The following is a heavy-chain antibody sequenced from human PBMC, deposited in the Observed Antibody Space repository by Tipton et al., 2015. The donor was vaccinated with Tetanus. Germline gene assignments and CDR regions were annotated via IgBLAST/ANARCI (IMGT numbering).Heavy chain of an antibody. CDR3: ARGLPREPFYFDY. Sequence: TLSLTCTVSGASLRGGDYHWSWIRQPPGKGLEWLAYVSGSGTTNSNYYLKSRITMTRDTSRNQFSLTLTSVTAADTAVYYCARGLPREPFYFDYWGQGKQVIVSS. CDR1: GASLRGGDYH. D-gene: IGHD1-26*01. CDR2: VSGSGTT. J-gene: IGHJ4*02. V-gene: IGHV4-61*08.